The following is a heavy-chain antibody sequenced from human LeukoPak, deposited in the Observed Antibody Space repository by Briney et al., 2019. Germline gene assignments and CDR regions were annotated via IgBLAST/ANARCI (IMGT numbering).Heavy chain of an antibody. J-gene: IGHJ3*02. CDR3: ARGAASSAFDI. CDR2: IYSSGST. Sequence: SETLSLTCTVSGGSISSYHWSWIRQPAGKGLEWIGRIYSSGSTNYNPSLKGRVTMSVDTSKNQFSLKLSSVTAADTAVYYCARGAASSAFDIWGQGTMVTVSS. D-gene: IGHD3-16*01. CDR1: GGSISSYH. V-gene: IGHV4-4*07.